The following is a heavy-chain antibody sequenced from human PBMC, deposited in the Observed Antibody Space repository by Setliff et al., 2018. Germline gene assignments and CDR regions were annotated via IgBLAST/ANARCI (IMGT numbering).Heavy chain of an antibody. Sequence: PGGSLRLSCAASRFTFSNYWMSWVRQAPGKGLEWVANIKEDGSEKYYVDSVKGRFTISRDNAKNSLDLQMNSLRAEDTAVYYCAKFSSSVLWGQGTLVTVSS. CDR2: IKEDGSEK. CDR3: AKFSSSVL. V-gene: IGHV3-7*03. J-gene: IGHJ4*02. D-gene: IGHD6-19*01. CDR1: RFTFSNYW.